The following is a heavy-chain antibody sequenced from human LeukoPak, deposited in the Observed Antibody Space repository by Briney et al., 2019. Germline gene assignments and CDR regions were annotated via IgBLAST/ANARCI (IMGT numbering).Heavy chain of an antibody. CDR1: GFTFSSYG. CDR3: AKVRATYYYGSGSYPL. J-gene: IGHJ4*02. V-gene: IGHV3-23*01. CDR2: ISGSGGST. D-gene: IGHD3-10*01. Sequence: PGGSLRLSCAASGFTFSSYGMSWVRQAPGKGLEWVSAISGSGGSTYYADSVKGRFTISSDNSKNTLYLQMNLLRTEDTAVYYCAKVRATYYYGSGSYPLWGQGTLVTVSS.